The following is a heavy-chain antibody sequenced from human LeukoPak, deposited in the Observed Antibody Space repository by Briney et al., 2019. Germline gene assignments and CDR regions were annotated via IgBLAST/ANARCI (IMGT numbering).Heavy chain of an antibody. V-gene: IGHV4-34*01. J-gene: IGHJ3*02. Sequence: PSETLSLTCAVYGGSFSGYYWSWIRQPPGKGLEWIGEINHSGSTNYNPSLKSRVTISVDTSKNQFSLKLSSVTAADTAVYYCARRPRRTTVTTRGAFDIWGQGTMVTVSS. D-gene: IGHD4-17*01. CDR2: INHSGST. CDR1: GGSFSGYY. CDR3: ARRPRRTTVTTRGAFDI.